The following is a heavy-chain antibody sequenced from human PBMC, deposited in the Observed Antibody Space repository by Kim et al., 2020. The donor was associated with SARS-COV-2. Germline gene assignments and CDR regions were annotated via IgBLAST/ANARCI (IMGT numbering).Heavy chain of an antibody. D-gene: IGHD2-15*01. Sequence: ADSVKGRINIYRENAKNSLYLQVNSLRADDTALYYCAKRDCSGGSCYFDYWGQGTLVTVSS. V-gene: IGHV3-9*01. CDR3: AKRDCSGGSCYFDY. J-gene: IGHJ4*02.